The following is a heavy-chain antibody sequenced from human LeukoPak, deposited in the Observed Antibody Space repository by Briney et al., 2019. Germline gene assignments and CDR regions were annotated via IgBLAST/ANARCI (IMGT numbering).Heavy chain of an antibody. CDR1: GFTFSTYP. CDR3: ARDRRRLRGMNGDGDAFDI. V-gene: IGHV3-23*01. CDR2: ISDDGRST. J-gene: IGHJ3*02. D-gene: IGHD1-1*01. Sequence: GGSLRLSCAASGFTFSTYPMGWVRQAPGKGLEWFSVISDDGRSTYYADSIKGRFIISRDNSKNILYLQMDSLRAEDTAVYFCARDRRRLRGMNGDGDAFDIWGQGTMVTVSS.